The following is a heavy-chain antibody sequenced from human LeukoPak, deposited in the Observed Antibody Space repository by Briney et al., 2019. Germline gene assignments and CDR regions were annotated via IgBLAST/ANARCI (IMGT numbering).Heavy chain of an antibody. CDR3: ARPYTSGWYGAFDI. Sequence: PSETLSLTCTVSGGSISSYFWSWIRQPPGKGLEWIGYIYYSVSTNYNPSLKSRVTISVDTSKNQFSLKLSSVTAADTAVYYCARPYTSGWYGAFDIWGLGTMVTVSS. J-gene: IGHJ3*02. D-gene: IGHD6-19*01. CDR2: IYYSVST. V-gene: IGHV4-59*08. CDR1: GGSISSYF.